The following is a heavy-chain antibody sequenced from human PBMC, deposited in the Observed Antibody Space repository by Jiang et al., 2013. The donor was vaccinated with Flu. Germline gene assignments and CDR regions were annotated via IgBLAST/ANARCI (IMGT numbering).Heavy chain of an antibody. CDR2: GGT. CDR3: ARAGIEVYPAAFLKDYSYAMDV. D-gene: IGHD2-15*01. Sequence: GGTDYNPSLKSRVTISVDTSRNHFSLKLTSVTAADTAVYFCARAGIEVYPAAFLKDYSYAMDVWGQGTAGPPSP. J-gene: IGHJ6*02. V-gene: IGHV4-30-4*05.